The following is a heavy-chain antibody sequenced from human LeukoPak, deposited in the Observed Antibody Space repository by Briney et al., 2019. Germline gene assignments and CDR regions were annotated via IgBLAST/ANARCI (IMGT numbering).Heavy chain of an antibody. V-gene: IGHV3-30*18. J-gene: IGHJ4*02. CDR2: ISYDGSNK. CDR1: GFTFSSYG. CDR3: AKAVCSSTSCYFDY. Sequence: GGSRRLSCAASGFTFSSYGMHWVRQAPGKGLEWVAVISYDGSNKYYADSVKGRFTISRDNSKNTLYLQMNSLRAEDTAVYYCAKAVCSSTSCYFDYWGQGTLVTVSS. D-gene: IGHD2-2*01.